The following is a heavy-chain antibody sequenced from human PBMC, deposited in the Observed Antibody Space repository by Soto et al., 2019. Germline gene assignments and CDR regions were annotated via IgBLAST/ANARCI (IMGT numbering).Heavy chain of an antibody. D-gene: IGHD6-13*01. Sequence: GGSLRLSCAASGFTFSDYYMSWIRQAPGKGLEWVSYISSSSSYTNYADSVKGRFTISRDNAKNSLYLQMNSLRAEDTAMYYCAREPYFYSSSWYVDYWGQGTLVTVSS. V-gene: IGHV3-11*06. CDR2: ISSSSSYT. CDR3: AREPYFYSSSWYVDY. CDR1: GFTFSDYY. J-gene: IGHJ4*02.